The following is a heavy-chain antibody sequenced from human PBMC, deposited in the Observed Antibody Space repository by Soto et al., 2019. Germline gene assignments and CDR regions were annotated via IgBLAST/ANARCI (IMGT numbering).Heavy chain of an antibody. CDR2: IYYSGST. V-gene: IGHV4-59*01. CDR1: GASIDAYY. D-gene: IGHD2-2*02. Sequence: QVLLQESGPGLVKTSETLSLTCTVSGASIDAYYWTWIRQPPGKGLEWIGYIYYSGSTDYNPSLKSRVTISIDASRTHSSLKLSSVTAADTAVYYCARQLVTGYNDHWGQGALVTVSS. J-gene: IGHJ5*02. CDR3: ARQLVTGYNDH.